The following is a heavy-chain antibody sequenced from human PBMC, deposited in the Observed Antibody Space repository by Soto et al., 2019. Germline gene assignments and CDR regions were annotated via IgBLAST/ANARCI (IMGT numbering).Heavy chain of an antibody. D-gene: IGHD1-26*01. CDR1: GGSISSYY. Sequence: SETLSLTCTVSGGSISSYYWSWIRQPPGKGLEWIGYIYYSGSTNYSPSLNSRVTISVDTSKNQFSLKLSSVTAADTAVYYCARGSWELPDYYYGMDAWGQGTTATVSS. V-gene: IGHV4-59*01. CDR2: IYYSGST. J-gene: IGHJ6*02. CDR3: ARGSWELPDYYYGMDA.